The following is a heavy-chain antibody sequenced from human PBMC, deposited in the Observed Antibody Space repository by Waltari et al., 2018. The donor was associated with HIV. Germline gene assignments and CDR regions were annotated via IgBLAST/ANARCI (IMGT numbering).Heavy chain of an antibody. Sequence: QVTLKESGPVLVKPTETLTLTCPVSGFSLSNARMGVSWIRQPPGTALEWLAHIFSNDEKSYSTSLKSRLTISKDTSKSQVVLTMTNMDPVDTATYYCARIRVDFWSGYYSPNNWFDPWGQGTLVTVSS. CDR1: GFSLSNARMG. CDR3: ARIRVDFWSGYYSPNNWFDP. D-gene: IGHD3-3*01. CDR2: IFSNDEK. J-gene: IGHJ5*02. V-gene: IGHV2-26*01.